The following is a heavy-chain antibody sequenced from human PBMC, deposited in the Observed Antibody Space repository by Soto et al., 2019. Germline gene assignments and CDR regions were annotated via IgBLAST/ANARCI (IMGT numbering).Heavy chain of an antibody. CDR1: GFTFSSHG. Sequence: QVQLVESGGGVVQPGRSLRLSCAASGFTFSSHGMHWVRQAPGKGLEWVAVISYDGSNKYYADSVKGRFTISRDNSKNTLYLQMNSLRAEDTAVYYCAKGVVAATDWFDPWGQGTLVTVSS. D-gene: IGHD2-15*01. CDR2: ISYDGSNK. J-gene: IGHJ5*02. CDR3: AKGVVAATDWFDP. V-gene: IGHV3-30*18.